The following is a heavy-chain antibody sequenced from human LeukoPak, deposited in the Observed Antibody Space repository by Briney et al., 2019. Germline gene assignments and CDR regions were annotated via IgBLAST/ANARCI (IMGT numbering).Heavy chain of an antibody. CDR2: IKQDGSEK. CDR3: AREKYSSGWYVDY. D-gene: IGHD6-19*01. Sequence: GGSLRLSCAASGFTFSSYWMSWVRQAPGKGLEWVANIKQDGSEKYYVDSVKGRFTISRDNARNSLYLQMNSLRAEDTAVYYCAREKYSSGWYVDYWGQGTLVTVSS. V-gene: IGHV3-7*01. J-gene: IGHJ4*02. CDR1: GFTFSSYW.